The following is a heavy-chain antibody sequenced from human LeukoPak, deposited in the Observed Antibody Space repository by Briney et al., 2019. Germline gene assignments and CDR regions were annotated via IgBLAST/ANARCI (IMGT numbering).Heavy chain of an antibody. CDR2: ISYDGSNK. Sequence: GGSLRLSCAASGFTFSSYAMHWVRQAPGKGLEWVAVISYDGSNKYYADSVKGRFTISRDNSKNTLYLQMNSLRAEDTAVYYCAKDHGGNTDYGDYGYFDYWGQGTLVTVSS. V-gene: IGHV3-30-3*01. CDR1: GFTFSSYA. J-gene: IGHJ4*02. CDR3: AKDHGGNTDYGDYGYFDY. D-gene: IGHD4-17*01.